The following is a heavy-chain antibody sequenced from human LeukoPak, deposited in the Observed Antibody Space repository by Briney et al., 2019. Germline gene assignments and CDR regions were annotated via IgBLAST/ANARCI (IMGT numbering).Heavy chain of an antibody. D-gene: IGHD5-12*01. Sequence: GGSLRLSCAASGFSFSNYAFHWVRQAPGKGLEYISIVSSNGGSTYYASSVKGRFTISRDNSNNTLYLQMNSLRAEDTAVYYCARGPSGYHNTGGQGTLVTVSS. CDR1: GFSFSNYA. CDR2: VSSNGGST. V-gene: IGHV3-64*01. CDR3: ARGPSGYHNT. J-gene: IGHJ4*02.